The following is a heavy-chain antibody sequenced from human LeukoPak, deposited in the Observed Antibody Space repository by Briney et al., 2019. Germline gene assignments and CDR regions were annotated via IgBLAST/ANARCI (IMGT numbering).Heavy chain of an antibody. V-gene: IGHV3-48*01. J-gene: IGHJ5*02. CDR3: ARDGWFGDYNWFDP. D-gene: IGHD3-10*01. Sequence: CAASGFTFSSYSMXWVRQAQGKGLEGVSYISTATNTIYYPDSVKRRFTISRDNAKNSLYPQMNSLRAEDTAMYYCARDGWFGDYNWFDPWGQGTLVTVSS. CDR2: ISTATNTI. CDR1: GFTFSSYS.